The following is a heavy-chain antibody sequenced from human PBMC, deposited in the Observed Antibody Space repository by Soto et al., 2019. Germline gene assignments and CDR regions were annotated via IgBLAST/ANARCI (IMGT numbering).Heavy chain of an antibody. V-gene: IGHV1-69*13. J-gene: IGHJ3*02. CDR2: IIPIFGTA. Sequence: ASVKVSCKASGGTFSSYAISWVRQAPGQGLEWMGGIIPIFGTANYAQKFQGRVTITADESTSTAYMELSSLRSEDTAVYYCARGSGSFDAFDIWGQGTMVTVSS. CDR3: ARGSGSFDAFDI. D-gene: IGHD1-26*01. CDR1: GGTFSSYA.